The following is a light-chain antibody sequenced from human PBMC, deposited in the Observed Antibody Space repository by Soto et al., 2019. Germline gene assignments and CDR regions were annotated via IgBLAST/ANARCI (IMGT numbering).Light chain of an antibody. V-gene: IGKV3-11*01. Sequence: IVLTQSPGTLSLSPGERATLSCRASQSVDSYLVWYQQKPGQAPRLLIYGASSGATGIPDRFSGSGSETDFTLTISDVEPEDFAVYYCHQRQSWPRTFGQGTKVDIK. J-gene: IGKJ1*01. CDR2: GAS. CDR3: HQRQSWPRT. CDR1: QSVDSY.